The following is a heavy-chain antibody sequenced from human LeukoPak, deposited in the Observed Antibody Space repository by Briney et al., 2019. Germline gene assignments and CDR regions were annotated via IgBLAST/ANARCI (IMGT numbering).Heavy chain of an antibody. CDR3: ARSATVTTGYFDY. CDR2: IYSNGNT. CDR1: GGSISSSGHY. Sequence: SETLSLTCTVSGGSISSSGHYWGWIRQSPEKGLDWIGSIYSNGNTYYNPSVKSRVTISVDTSKNQFSLKLTSVTAAETAVYYCARSATVTTGYFDYWGQGALVTVSS. D-gene: IGHD4-17*01. V-gene: IGHV4-39*07. J-gene: IGHJ4*02.